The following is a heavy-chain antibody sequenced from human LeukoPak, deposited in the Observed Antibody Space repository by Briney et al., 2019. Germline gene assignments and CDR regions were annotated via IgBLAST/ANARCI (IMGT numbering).Heavy chain of an antibody. V-gene: IGHV3-74*01. Sequence: PGWSLRLSCAASGFTFSSYWMHWVRQAPGKGRVWVSAINNGGSTTAYADSVKGRFTISRDNAKNTLYLQMNSLRAEDTAVYYCARRAPTRYFDCWGQGTLVTVSS. D-gene: IGHD5-24*01. CDR1: GFTFSSYW. CDR2: INNGGSTT. CDR3: ARRAPTRYFDC. J-gene: IGHJ4*02.